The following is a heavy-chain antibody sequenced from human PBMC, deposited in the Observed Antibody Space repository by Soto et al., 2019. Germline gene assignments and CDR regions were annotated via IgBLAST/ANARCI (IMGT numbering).Heavy chain of an antibody. J-gene: IGHJ4*02. Sequence: GGSLRLSCAASGFTFSSYSMTWVRQAAGKGLEWFSSSSSSSSYIYYADSVKGRFTISRDNAKNSLYLQMNSLRAEDTAVYYCASSAPTAPYWGQGTLVTVSS. CDR3: ASSAPTAPY. CDR2: SSSSSSYI. CDR1: GFTFSSYS. D-gene: IGHD2-21*02. V-gene: IGHV3-21*01.